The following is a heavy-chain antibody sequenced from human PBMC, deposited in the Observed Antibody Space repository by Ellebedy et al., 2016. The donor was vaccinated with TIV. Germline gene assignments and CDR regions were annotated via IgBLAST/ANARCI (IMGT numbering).Heavy chain of an antibody. J-gene: IGHJ4*01. D-gene: IGHD6-19*01. CDR2: ISGSGDST. CDR3: AKGGGSGWYMYPIDY. CDR1: GFTFSIYA. Sequence: PGGSLRLSCAASGFTFSIYAMSWVRQAPGKGLEWVSLISGSGDSTYFADSVKGRFTISRDNSKNTLYLQMNSLRGEDTAVYYCAKGGGSGWYMYPIDYWGHGTLVTVSS. V-gene: IGHV3-23*01.